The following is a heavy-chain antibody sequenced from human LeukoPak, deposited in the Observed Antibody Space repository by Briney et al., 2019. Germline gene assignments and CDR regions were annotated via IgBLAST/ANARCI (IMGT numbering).Heavy chain of an antibody. V-gene: IGHV3-23*01. J-gene: IGHJ4*02. CDR2: IFGSGGSP. CDR1: GFTFGSHA. D-gene: IGHD5-18*01. Sequence: GGSLRLSCEASGFTFGSHAMYWVRQAPGKGLQWVAGIFGSGGSPHYADPVKGRFTISRDNSRNTVYLQINSLRAEDTAVYYCGKTTVGYSSGQKPAWPVDYWGQGTLVTVSS. CDR3: GKTTVGYSSGQKPAWPVDY.